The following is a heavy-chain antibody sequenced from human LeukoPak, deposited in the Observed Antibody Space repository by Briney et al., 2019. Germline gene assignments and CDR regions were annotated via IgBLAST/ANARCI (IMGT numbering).Heavy chain of an antibody. Sequence: GGSLRLSCAASGFIFSSYDMNWVRQAPGKGLEWVSYISSSGSDIYYADSVKGRFTISRDNAKNSLYLQMSSLRAEDTAVYYCARDSRDIVVVPAAMPPDYWGQGTLVTVSS. CDR2: ISSSGSDI. V-gene: IGHV3-48*03. D-gene: IGHD2-2*01. CDR3: ARDSRDIVVVPAAMPPDY. CDR1: GFIFSSYD. J-gene: IGHJ4*02.